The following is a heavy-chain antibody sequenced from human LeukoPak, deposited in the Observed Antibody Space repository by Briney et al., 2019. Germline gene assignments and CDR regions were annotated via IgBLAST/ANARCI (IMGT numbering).Heavy chain of an antibody. D-gene: IGHD3-3*01. CDR2: MNPNSGNT. CDR3: ARGRSPYYDFWSGYAPGYYYYMDV. Sequence: ASVKVSCKASGYTFTSYDINWVRQATGQGLEWMGWMNPNSGNTGYAQKFQGRVTMTRYTSISTAYMELSSLRSEDTAVYYCARGRSPYYDFWSGYAPGYYYYMDVWGKGTTVTVSS. CDR1: GYTFTSYD. J-gene: IGHJ6*03. V-gene: IGHV1-8*01.